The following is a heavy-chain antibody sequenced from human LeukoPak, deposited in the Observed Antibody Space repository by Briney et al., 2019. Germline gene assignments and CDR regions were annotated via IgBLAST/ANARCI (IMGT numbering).Heavy chain of an antibody. D-gene: IGHD6-6*01. CDR1: GGSISSGDYY. J-gene: IGHJ1*01. Sequence: KPSETLSLTCTVSGGSISSGDYYWSWIRQPPGKGLEWIGYIYYSGSTYYNPSLKSRVTISVDTSMNQFSLKLSSVTAADTAVYYCARSSDSSSLQYFQHWGQGTLVTVSS. V-gene: IGHV4-30-4*01. CDR3: ARSSDSSSLQYFQH. CDR2: IYYSGST.